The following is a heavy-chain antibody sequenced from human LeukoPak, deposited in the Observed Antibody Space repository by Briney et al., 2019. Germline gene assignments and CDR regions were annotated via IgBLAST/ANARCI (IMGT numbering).Heavy chain of an antibody. V-gene: IGHV3-48*03. CDR2: ITAARST. CDR3: ARLSTDSYYMDV. CDR1: GFTFSNYD. D-gene: IGHD4/OR15-4a*01. Sequence: GWSLRLSCAASGFTFSNYDMNWVRQAPGTGLEWVSYITAARSTFYADSVKGRFIISRDNDKNSLYLQFNSLRAEDTAVYYCARLSTDSYYMDVWGKGTTVTTSS. J-gene: IGHJ6*03.